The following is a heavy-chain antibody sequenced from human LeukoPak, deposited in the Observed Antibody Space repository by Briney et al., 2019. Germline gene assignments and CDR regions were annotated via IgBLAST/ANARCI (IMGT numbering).Heavy chain of an antibody. Sequence: PGRSLRLSCVASRFTLSRYAMHWVRQAPGKGLEWVALISHDGSDKYHADSLKGRFTISRDNSKNTLYLQMNSLGAEDTAVYYCVDGGRFDYWGQGTLVTVS. J-gene: IGHJ4*02. CDR3: VDGGRFDY. D-gene: IGHD4-23*01. CDR2: ISHDGSDK. V-gene: IGHV3-30*03. CDR1: RFTLSRYA.